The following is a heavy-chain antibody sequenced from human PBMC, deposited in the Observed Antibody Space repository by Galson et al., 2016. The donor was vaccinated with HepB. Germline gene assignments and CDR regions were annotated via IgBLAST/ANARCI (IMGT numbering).Heavy chain of an antibody. CDR1: GFSVSDNY. V-gene: IGHV3-53*01. Sequence: SLRLSCAASGFSVSDNYMTWVRQAPGKGLEWVSLIYSGGGTSFADSVKGRFTISRDSSKNTLYLQMNSLRAEDASIYYCARDDSSANGGHWGQGTLVIVSS. J-gene: IGHJ4*02. D-gene: IGHD4-11*01. CDR2: IYSGGGT. CDR3: ARDDSSANGGH.